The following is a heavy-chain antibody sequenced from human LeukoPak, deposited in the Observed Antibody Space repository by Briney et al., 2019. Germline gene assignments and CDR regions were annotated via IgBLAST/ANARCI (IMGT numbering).Heavy chain of an antibody. CDR1: GYTFTGYY. D-gene: IGHD3-3*01. CDR3: ARWKDDFWSGYRWFDP. J-gene: IGHJ5*02. CDR2: INPNSGGT. Sequence: ASVKVSCKASGYTFTGYYMHWVRQAPGQGLEWMGWINPNSGGTNYAQKFQGRVTMTRDTSISTAYMELSRLRSDDTAVYYCARWKDDFWSGYRWFDPWGQGTLVTVSS. V-gene: IGHV1-2*02.